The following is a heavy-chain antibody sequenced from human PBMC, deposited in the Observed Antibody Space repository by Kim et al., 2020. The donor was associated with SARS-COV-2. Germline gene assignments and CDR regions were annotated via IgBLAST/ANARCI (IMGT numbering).Heavy chain of an antibody. J-gene: IGHJ6*02. CDR1: GGTFSSYA. V-gene: IGHV1-69*13. CDR2: IIPIFGTA. CDR3: ARGYCSGGSCYSYIYYYYGMDV. Sequence: SVKVSCKASGGTFSSYAISWVRQAPGQGLEWMGGIIPIFGTANYAQKFQGRVTITADESTSTAYMELSSLRSEDTAVYYCARGYCSGGSCYSYIYYYYGMDVWGQGTTVTVSS. D-gene: IGHD2-15*01.